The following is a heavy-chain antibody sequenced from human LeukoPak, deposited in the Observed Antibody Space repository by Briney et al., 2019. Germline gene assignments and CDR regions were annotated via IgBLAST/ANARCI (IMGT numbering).Heavy chain of an antibody. CDR1: GFTFSIYA. CDR2: ISGSGGST. J-gene: IGHJ3*02. CDR3: AKYGSAEDAFDI. D-gene: IGHD3-10*01. Sequence: PGGSLRLSCAASGFTFSIYAMTWVRQAPGKGLEWVSAISGSGGSTYYADSVKGRFTISRDNSKNTLYLQMNSLRAEDTAVYYCAKYGSAEDAFDIWGQGTMVTVSS. V-gene: IGHV3-23*01.